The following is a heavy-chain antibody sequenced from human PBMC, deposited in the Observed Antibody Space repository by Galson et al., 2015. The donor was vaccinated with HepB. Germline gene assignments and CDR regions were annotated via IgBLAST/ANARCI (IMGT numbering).Heavy chain of an antibody. CDR3: ARKRQQLDENHDAFDI. CDR1: GFTFSDYY. V-gene: IGHV3-11*01. Sequence: SLRLSCAASGFTFSDYYMSWIRQAPGKGLEWVSYISSSGSTIYYADSVKGRFTISRDNAKNSLYLQMNSLRAEDTAVYYCARKRQQLDENHDAFDIWGQGTMVTVSS. J-gene: IGHJ3*02. CDR2: ISSSGSTI. D-gene: IGHD6-13*01.